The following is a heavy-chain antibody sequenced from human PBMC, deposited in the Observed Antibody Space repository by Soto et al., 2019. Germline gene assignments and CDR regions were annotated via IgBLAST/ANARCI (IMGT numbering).Heavy chain of an antibody. D-gene: IGHD3-10*01. CDR1: GGTFSSYA. CDR3: ARDYGRGTHYYGSGSYYIPSYYGMDV. Sequence: SVKVSCKASGGTFSSYAISWVRQAPGQGLEWMGGIIPIFGTANYAQKFQGRVTITADESTSTAYMELSSLRSEDTAVYYCARDYGRGTHYYGSGSYYIPSYYGMDVWGQGNTVTVSS. J-gene: IGHJ6*02. V-gene: IGHV1-69*13. CDR2: IIPIFGTA.